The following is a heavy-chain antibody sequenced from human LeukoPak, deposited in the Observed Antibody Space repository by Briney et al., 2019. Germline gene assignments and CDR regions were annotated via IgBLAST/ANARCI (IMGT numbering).Heavy chain of an antibody. V-gene: IGHV4-4*02. J-gene: IGHJ2*01. CDR2: IYHSGST. Sequence: SETLSLTCAASGGSISSSNWWSWVRQPPGKGLEWIGEIYHSGSTNYNPSLKSRVTISVDKSKNQFSLKLSSVTAADTAVYYCARDYGDYVSWYFDLWGRGTLVTVSS. CDR3: ARDYGDYVSWYFDL. CDR1: GGSISSSNW. D-gene: IGHD4-17*01.